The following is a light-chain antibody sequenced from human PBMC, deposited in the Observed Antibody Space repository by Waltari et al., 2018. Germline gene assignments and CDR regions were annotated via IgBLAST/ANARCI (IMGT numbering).Light chain of an antibody. CDR1: QSVVIEY. CDR2: GTS. Sequence: ASQSVVIEYLAWYQQKPGQAPRLVVDGTSNRAAGIPDRFSGSGSGTDFTLTISRLEPEDFAVYYCQQYTGSLPWTFGQGTKVEIK. V-gene: IGKV3-20*01. J-gene: IGKJ1*01. CDR3: QQYTGSLPWT.